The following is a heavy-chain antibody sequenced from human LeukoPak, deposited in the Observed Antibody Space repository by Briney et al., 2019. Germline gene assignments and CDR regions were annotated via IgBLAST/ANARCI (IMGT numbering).Heavy chain of an antibody. V-gene: IGHV1-24*01. J-gene: IGHJ4*02. CDR3: ATDLPEYGELDY. CDR1: GYTLTELS. D-gene: IGHD4-17*01. Sequence: ASVRVSCTVSGYTLTELSMHWVRQAPGKGLEWMGGFNPEDGETIYAQTFQGRVTITEDTSTDTAYMELSSLRSEDTTVYYCATDLPEYGELDYWGQGTLVTVSS. CDR2: FNPEDGET.